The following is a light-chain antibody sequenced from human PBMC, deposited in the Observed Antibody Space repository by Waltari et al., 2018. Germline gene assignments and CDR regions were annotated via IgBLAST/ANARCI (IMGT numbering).Light chain of an antibody. J-gene: IGLJ2*01. V-gene: IGLV1-44*01. Sequence: QSVLTQPPSASGTPGQRVTISCSGSSSNIGSNTVNWYQQLPGTAPKLLLYSNDQRPAGVPERVSCSMAGTSASLAISGCQAEDEAGYYCAAWDDSLKTVIFGGGTKLTVL. CDR2: SND. CDR1: SSNIGSNT. CDR3: AAWDDSLKTVI.